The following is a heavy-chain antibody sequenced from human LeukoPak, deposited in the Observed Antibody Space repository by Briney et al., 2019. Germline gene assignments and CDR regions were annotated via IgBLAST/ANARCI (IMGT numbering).Heavy chain of an antibody. V-gene: IGHV3-11*01. CDR3: ARSLYYYYYYMDV. Sequence: GGSLRLACAASGFTVSDYYMSWVRQAPGKGREWVSYISSSGSTIYYADSVKGRFTISRDNAKNSLYLQMNSLRAEDTAVYYCARSLYYYYYYMDVWGKGTTVTVSS. CDR2: ISSSGSTI. J-gene: IGHJ6*03. CDR1: GFTVSDYY.